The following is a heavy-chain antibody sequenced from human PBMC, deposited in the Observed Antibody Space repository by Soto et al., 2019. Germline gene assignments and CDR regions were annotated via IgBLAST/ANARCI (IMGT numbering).Heavy chain of an antibody. CDR3: AREQHRSISWDYYYGMDV. V-gene: IGHV4-4*02. Sequence: SETLSLTCAVSGGSISSSNWWRWVRQPPGKGLEWIGEIYHSGSTNYNPSLKSRVTISVDKSKNQFSLKLSSVAAADTAVYYSAREQHRSISWDYYYGMDVWGQGTTVTVSS. D-gene: IGHD6-13*01. CDR2: IYHSGST. J-gene: IGHJ6*02. CDR1: GGSISSSNW.